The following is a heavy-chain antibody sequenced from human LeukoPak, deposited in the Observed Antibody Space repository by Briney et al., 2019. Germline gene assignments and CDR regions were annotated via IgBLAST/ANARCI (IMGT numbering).Heavy chain of an antibody. V-gene: IGHV3-64D*06. D-gene: IGHD6-13*01. Sequence: GGSLRLSCSASGFTFSSYAMHWVRQAPGKGLEYVSAISSNGGSTYYADSVKGRFTISRDNSKNTLYLQMSSLRAEDTAVYYCVKGSIAAAGTGGYWGQGTLVTVSS. CDR2: ISSNGGST. CDR3: VKGSIAAAGTGGY. CDR1: GFTFSSYA. J-gene: IGHJ4*02.